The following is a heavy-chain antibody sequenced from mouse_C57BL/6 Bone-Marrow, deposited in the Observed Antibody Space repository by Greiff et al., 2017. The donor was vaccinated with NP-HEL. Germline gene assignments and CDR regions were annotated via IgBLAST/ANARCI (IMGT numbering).Heavy chain of an antibody. J-gene: IGHJ1*03. CDR1: GYTFTSYW. CDR2: IHPNSGST. CDR3: ALYYYGSSYWYFDV. Sequence: QVQLQQPGAELVKPGASVKLSCKASGYTFTSYWMHWVKQRPGQGLEWIGMIHPNSGSTNYNEKFKSKATLTVDKSSSTAYMQLSSLTSVYSAFDYCALYYYGSSYWYFDVWGTGTTVTVSS. D-gene: IGHD1-1*01. V-gene: IGHV1-64*01.